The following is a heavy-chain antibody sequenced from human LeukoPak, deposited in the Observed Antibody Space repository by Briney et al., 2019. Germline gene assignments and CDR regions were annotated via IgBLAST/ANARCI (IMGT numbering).Heavy chain of an antibody. D-gene: IGHD1-14*01. V-gene: IGHV3-74*01. CDR3: TRNPDGRNWFDP. CDR1: GFTFSHHW. CDR2: ISSDESST. Sequence: PGGSLRLSCAASGFTFSHHWMNWVRQAPGKGLVWVSHISSDESSTTYADSVKGRFTISRDNRKNTLYLQMNSLRVEDTAMYYCTRNPDGRNWFDPWGQGTLVTVSS. J-gene: IGHJ5*02.